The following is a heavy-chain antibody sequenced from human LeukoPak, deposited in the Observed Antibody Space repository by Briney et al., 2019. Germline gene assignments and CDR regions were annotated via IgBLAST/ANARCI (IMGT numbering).Heavy chain of an antibody. D-gene: IGHD1-14*01. CDR3: ARLTEDVTKFDY. V-gene: IGHV3-7*01. J-gene: IGHJ4*02. Sequence: GGSLRLSCAGSGFSFSRYWMAWVRQAPGKGLEWVASINQDVSRIHYVDSVKGRFTISRDNAKNSLFLQMNSLRVEDTAVYFCARLTEDVTKFDYWGQGTLVTVSS. CDR2: INQDVSRI. CDR1: GFSFSRYW.